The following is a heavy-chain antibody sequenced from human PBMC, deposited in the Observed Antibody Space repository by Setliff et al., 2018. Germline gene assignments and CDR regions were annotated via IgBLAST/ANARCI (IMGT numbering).Heavy chain of an antibody. J-gene: IGHJ4*02. CDR3: ARTDGTNLGYLGN. V-gene: IGHV3-7*03. D-gene: IGHD2-8*01. Sequence: GGSLRLSCSASGFIFNNFWMSWVRQAPGKGLEWVANINQRESAKLNVDSVKGRFTISRDNAENSLYLQMTSLRAEDTAVYYCARTDGTNLGYLGNWGQGTLVTVSS. CDR1: GFIFNNFW. CDR2: INQRESAK.